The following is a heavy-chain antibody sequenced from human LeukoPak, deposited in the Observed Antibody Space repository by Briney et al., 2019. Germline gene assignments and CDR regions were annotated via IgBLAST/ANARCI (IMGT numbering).Heavy chain of an antibody. D-gene: IGHD5-18*01. Sequence: PSETLSLTCTVSGGSFSSSSYYWGWIRQPPGKGLEWIGSIYYSGSTYYNPSLKSRVTISVDTSKNQFSLKLSSVTAADTAVYYCALMGDTAMVAMGWGQGTLVTVSS. V-gene: IGHV4-39*01. J-gene: IGHJ4*02. CDR2: IYYSGST. CDR1: GGSFSSSSYY. CDR3: ALMGDTAMVAMG.